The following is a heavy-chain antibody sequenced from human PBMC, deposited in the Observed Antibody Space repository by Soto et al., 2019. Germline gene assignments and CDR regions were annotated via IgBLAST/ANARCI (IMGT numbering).Heavy chain of an antibody. CDR1: GGTSGGSGSC. J-gene: IGHJ4*02. CDR3: AGLYPYESSGYHLNY. CDR2: IYYLGNT. Sequence: TFETQSLPCRVAGGTSGGSGSCRGFNPQPPGKGLEWGGSIYYLGNTYYNPSLGSRVTISVDTSKNQFSLKLRSVTAADTAVFYCAGLYPYESSGYHLNYWGQGALVTVSS. V-gene: IGHV4-39*01. D-gene: IGHD3-22*01.